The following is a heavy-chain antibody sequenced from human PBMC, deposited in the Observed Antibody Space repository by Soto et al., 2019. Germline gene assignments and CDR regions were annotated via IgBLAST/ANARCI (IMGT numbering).Heavy chain of an antibody. CDR2: INPSGGST. Sequence: ASVKVSCKASGYTFTSYCMHWVRQAPGQGLEWMGIINPSGGSTSYAQKFQGRVTMTRDTSTSTVYMELSSLRSEDTAVYYCARGVRITMVRGVIPEYNWFDPWGQGTLVTVSS. CDR1: GYTFTSYC. CDR3: ARGVRITMVRGVIPEYNWFDP. V-gene: IGHV1-46*01. D-gene: IGHD3-10*01. J-gene: IGHJ5*02.